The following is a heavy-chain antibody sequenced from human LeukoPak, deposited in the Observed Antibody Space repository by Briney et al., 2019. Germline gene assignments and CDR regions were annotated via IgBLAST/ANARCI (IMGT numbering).Heavy chain of an antibody. Sequence: PGGSLRLSCAASGFTVSSNYMNWVRQVPGKGLAWVSHINTYGTSAIYADSVKGRFTISRDNAKNMLFLQMDSLRAEDTAVYYCARDNGYKFDYWGQGTLVTVSS. D-gene: IGHD5-24*01. V-gene: IGHV3-74*01. CDR3: ARDNGYKFDY. J-gene: IGHJ4*02. CDR1: GFTVSSNY. CDR2: INTYGTSA.